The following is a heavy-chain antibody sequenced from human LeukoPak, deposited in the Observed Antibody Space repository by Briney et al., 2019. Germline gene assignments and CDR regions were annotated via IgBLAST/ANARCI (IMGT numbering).Heavy chain of an antibody. D-gene: IGHD2-8*01. CDR1: GFTFSSYW. J-gene: IGHJ4*02. CDR2: IHGDGRTT. Sequence: EGSLRLSCAASGFTFSSYWIHWVRPVPGKGLVWVSRIHGDGRTTTYADSVKGRFTSSRDNAKNTLYLQMNSLRAEDTAVYYCARDNGENYHTAFDYWGQGTLVTVSS. CDR3: ARDNGENYHTAFDY. V-gene: IGHV3-74*01.